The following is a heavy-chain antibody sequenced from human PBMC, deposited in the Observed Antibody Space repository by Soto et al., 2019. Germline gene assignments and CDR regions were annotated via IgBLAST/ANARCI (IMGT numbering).Heavy chain of an antibody. CDR1: GFTFSTYG. D-gene: IGHD6-13*01. CDR3: AKARSSINWFDP. Sequence: QVQLVESGGGVVQPGRSLRLSCAASGFTFSTYGMHWVPQAPGKGLEWVAVISYDGSNKYYADSVKGRFTISRDNSKNTLYLQMNSLRAEDTAVYYCAKARSSINWFDPWGQGTLVTVSS. J-gene: IGHJ5*02. CDR2: ISYDGSNK. V-gene: IGHV3-30*18.